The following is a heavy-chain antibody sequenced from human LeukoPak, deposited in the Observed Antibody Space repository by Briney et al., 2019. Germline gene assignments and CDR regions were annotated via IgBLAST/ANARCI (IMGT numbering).Heavy chain of an antibody. CDR3: ARGGVSGGFDY. Sequence: GGSLRLSCAASGFTLSNSWMFWVRQPPGKELKYVSEINNDGSRTSYADSVKGRFTISRDGAENTLFLQMNSLRAEDTAVYFCARGGVSGGFDYWGQGTLVTVSS. V-gene: IGHV3-74*01. CDR1: GFTLSNSW. D-gene: IGHD3-10*01. CDR2: INNDGSRT. J-gene: IGHJ4*02.